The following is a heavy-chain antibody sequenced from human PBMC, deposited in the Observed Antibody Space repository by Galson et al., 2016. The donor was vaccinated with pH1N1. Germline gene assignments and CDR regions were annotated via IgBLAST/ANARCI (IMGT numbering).Heavy chain of an antibody. D-gene: IGHD3-16*01. CDR1: GYNFNGHY. J-gene: IGHJ3*01. V-gene: IGHV1-2*02. CDR3: ARVLAYSNSPFDAFDV. CDR2: INANSGST. Sequence: SVKVSCKASGYNFNGHYIHWVRQAPGQGPEWMGWINANSGSTNFLQKFQGKVTMTRDTSRHTVYMEMRRLTSEDTAVYYCARVLAYSNSPFDAFDVWGQGTMVTVSS.